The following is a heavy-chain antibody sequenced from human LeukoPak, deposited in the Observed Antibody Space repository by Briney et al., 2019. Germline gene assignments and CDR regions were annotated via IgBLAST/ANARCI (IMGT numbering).Heavy chain of an antibody. CDR1: GYTFTGYY. D-gene: IGHD3-10*01. V-gene: IGHV1-18*04. CDR3: ARDNGDRAPGY. Sequence: RASVKVSCKASGYTFTGYYMHWVRQAPGQGLEWMGWISAYNGNTNYAQKLQGRVTMTTDTSTSTAYMELRSLRSDDTAVYYCARDNGDRAPGYWGQGTLVTVSS. CDR2: ISAYNGNT. J-gene: IGHJ4*02.